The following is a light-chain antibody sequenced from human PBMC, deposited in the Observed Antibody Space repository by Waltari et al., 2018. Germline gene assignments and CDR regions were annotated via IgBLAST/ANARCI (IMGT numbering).Light chain of an antibody. Sequence: SALTQPRSVSGSPGQSVTISCTGTTNDLGSYNYVSWYQQHPGKAPKLIILDVTKRPSGVPDRWSGSKSGNTASLTISGLRAEDEAEYYCCSYAGSYTGVFGGGTKLTVV. CDR3: CSYAGSYTGV. V-gene: IGLV2-11*01. CDR2: DVT. CDR1: TNDLGSYNY. J-gene: IGLJ3*02.